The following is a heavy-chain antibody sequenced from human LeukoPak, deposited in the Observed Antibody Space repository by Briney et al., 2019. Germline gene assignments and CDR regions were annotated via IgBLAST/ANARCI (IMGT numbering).Heavy chain of an antibody. Sequence: PGGSLRLSCAASGFTFSRYSMNWVRQAPGKGLEWISYISPSSTSIHYADSVKGRFTISRDNAKNSLYLQMNSLRVEDTAVYYCARAAYNSSPDYWGQGTLVTVSS. D-gene: IGHD6-13*01. CDR1: GFTFSRYS. J-gene: IGHJ4*02. CDR2: ISPSSTSI. CDR3: ARAAYNSSPDY. V-gene: IGHV3-48*01.